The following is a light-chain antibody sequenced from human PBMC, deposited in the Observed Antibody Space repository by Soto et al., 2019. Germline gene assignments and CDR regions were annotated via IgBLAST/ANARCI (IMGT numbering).Light chain of an antibody. Sequence: QSVLTQPASVSGSPGQSITISCTGTSSDVGGYNFVSWYQHHPGKAPKLMIFEVNNRPSGVSNRFSGSKSGNTASLTISGLQAEDEADYYCCSYTSTSTWVFGGGTKLTVL. J-gene: IGLJ3*02. V-gene: IGLV2-14*01. CDR3: CSYTSTSTWV. CDR2: EVN. CDR1: SSDVGGYNF.